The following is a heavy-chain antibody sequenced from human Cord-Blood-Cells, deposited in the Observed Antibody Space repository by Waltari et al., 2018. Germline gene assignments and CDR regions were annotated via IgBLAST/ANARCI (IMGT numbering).Heavy chain of an antibody. V-gene: IGHV1-24*01. CDR1: GYTLTELS. D-gene: IGHD4-4*01. CDR3: ATGDYSNYYYYGMDV. CDR2: FDPEDGET. Sequence: QVQLVQSGAEVKKPGASVTVSCKVPGYTLTELSIHWVRQPPGKGLEWMGGFDPEDGETIYAQKFQGRVTMTEDTSTDTAYMELSSLRSEDTAVYYCATGDYSNYYYYGMDVWGQGTTVTVSS. J-gene: IGHJ6*02.